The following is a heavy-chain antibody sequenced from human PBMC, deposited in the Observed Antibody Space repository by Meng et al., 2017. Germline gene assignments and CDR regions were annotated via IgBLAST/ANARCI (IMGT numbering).Heavy chain of an antibody. D-gene: IGHD3-10*01. V-gene: IGHV3-30*01. CDR1: GFTFSSYA. Sequence: VRLGGSGGGVGQPGRSLRLSCAASGFTFSSYAMHWVRQAPGKGLEWVAVISYDGSNKYYADSVKGRFTISRDNSKNTLYLQMNSLRAEDTAVYYCASMGYWGQGTLVTVSS. CDR3: ASMGY. CDR2: ISYDGSNK. J-gene: IGHJ4*02.